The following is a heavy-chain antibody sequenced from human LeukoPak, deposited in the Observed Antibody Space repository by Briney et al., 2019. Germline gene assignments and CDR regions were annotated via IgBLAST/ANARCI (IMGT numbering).Heavy chain of an antibody. CDR3: ARNLGGVRTY. CDR2: IYHSGST. J-gene: IGHJ4*02. Sequence: SETLSLTCTVSGGSISSGGYYWRWIRQPPGKGLEWIGYIYHSGSTYYNPSLKSRVTISVDGSKNQFSLKLSSVTAADTAVYYCARNLGGVRTYWGQGTLVTVSS. CDR1: GGSISSGGYY. V-gene: IGHV4-30-2*01. D-gene: IGHD4-23*01.